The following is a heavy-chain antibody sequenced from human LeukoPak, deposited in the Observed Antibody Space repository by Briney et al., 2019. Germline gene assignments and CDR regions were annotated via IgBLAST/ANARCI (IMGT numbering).Heavy chain of an antibody. CDR3: SRGAAAGITGWFDP. V-gene: IGHV3-49*04. CDR2: IRTKDFGGTP. D-gene: IGHD6-13*01. CDR1: GFTFGDYT. J-gene: IGHJ5*02. Sequence: GGSLRLSCTPSGFTFGDYTMSWVRQAPGQGLEWVGFIRTKDFGGTPEYAASVKGRFTISRDDSTSIAYMQMNSLTTEDTAVYYWSRGAAAGITGWFDPWGQGTLVTVSS.